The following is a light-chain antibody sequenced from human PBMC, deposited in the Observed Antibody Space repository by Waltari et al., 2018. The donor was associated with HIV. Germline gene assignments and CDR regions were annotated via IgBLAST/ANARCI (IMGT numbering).Light chain of an antibody. CDR3: SSYTSSSTRV. Sequence: QSALTQPASVSGSPGQSITISCTGTSSDVGGYNYVSWYQQHPGKAPKLMIYDVRNRPSGVSKRFSGSKSGNTASLTISGLQAEDEADYYCSSYTSSSTRVFGGGTKLTVL. J-gene: IGLJ2*01. CDR2: DVR. V-gene: IGLV2-14*03. CDR1: SSDVGGYNY.